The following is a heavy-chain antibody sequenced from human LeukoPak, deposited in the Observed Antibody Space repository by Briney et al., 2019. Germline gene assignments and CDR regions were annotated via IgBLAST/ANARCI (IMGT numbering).Heavy chain of an antibody. J-gene: IGHJ5*02. CDR1: GGSNSRSSNY. Sequence: SETLSLTCTVSGGSNSRSSNYWGWIRQSPGKGLEWIGSIYYSGSTYYNPSLKSRVTISVDTSKNQFSLKLSSVTAADTAVYYCAIASSTRYDFWSGYQLNWFDPWGQGTLVTVSS. CDR3: AIASSTRYDFWSGYQLNWFDP. D-gene: IGHD3-3*01. V-gene: IGHV4-39*07. CDR2: IYYSGST.